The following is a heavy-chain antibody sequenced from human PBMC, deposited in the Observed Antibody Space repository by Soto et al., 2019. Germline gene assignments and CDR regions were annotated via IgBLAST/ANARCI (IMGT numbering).Heavy chain of an antibody. J-gene: IGHJ4*02. CDR1: GYKFTLDW. CDR3: TRSEQLYTFDS. D-gene: IGHD6-6*01. Sequence: PGESLKISCKASGYKFTLDWIGWVRQMPGKGLELMGVVYPGDSDIRYSPSFQGLVIISADKSITTAYLQWSSLKASDTAMYYCTRSEQLYTFDSWGQGTLVTVSS. CDR2: VYPGDSDI. V-gene: IGHV5-51*01.